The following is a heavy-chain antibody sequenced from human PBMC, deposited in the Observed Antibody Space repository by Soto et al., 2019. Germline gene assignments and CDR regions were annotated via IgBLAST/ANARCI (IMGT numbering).Heavy chain of an antibody. CDR2: INPNGGGT. CDR3: ARAVHTMIQGVRFRVDQ. V-gene: IGHV1-2*02. CDR1: GYTFTAYY. J-gene: IGHJ4*02. Sequence: QVQLVQSGAEMKKPGASVKVSCESSGYTFTAYYIHWGRQAPGHGLEWMGWINPNGGGTKYAQKFQGRVTMTRDTSINTAHMELTRLTSDDTAVYYCARAVHTMIQGVRFRVDQWGQGTLVTVSS. D-gene: IGHD3-10*01.